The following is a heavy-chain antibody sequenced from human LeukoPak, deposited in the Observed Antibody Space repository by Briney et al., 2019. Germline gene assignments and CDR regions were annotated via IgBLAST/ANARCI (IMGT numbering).Heavy chain of an antibody. Sequence: PSETLSLTCTVSGGSISSYYWSWIRQPPGKGLEWIGYIYYSGRTNYNPSLKSRVTISVDTSKNQFSLKLSSVTAADTAVYYCARVPPGGYSGYDDYYYYYGMDVWGQGTTVTVSS. CDR3: ARVPPGGYSGYDDYYYYYGMDV. J-gene: IGHJ6*02. CDR2: IYYSGRT. V-gene: IGHV4-59*01. D-gene: IGHD5-12*01. CDR1: GGSISSYY.